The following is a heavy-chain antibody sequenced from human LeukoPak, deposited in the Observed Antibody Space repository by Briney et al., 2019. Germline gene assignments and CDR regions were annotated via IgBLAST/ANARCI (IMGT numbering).Heavy chain of an antibody. CDR2: INAGNGNT. CDR3: ARTYLSQLPPSY. D-gene: IGHD2-2*01. J-gene: IGHJ4*02. CDR1: GYTFTSYA. V-gene: IGHV1-3*01. Sequence: EASVKVSCKASGYTFTSYAMHWVRQAPGQRLEWMGWINAGNGNTKYSQKFQGRVTITRDTSASTAYMELSSLRFEDTAVYYCARTYLSQLPPSYWGQGTLVTVSS.